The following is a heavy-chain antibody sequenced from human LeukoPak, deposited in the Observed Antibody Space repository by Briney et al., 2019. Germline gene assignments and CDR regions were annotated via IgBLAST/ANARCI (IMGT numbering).Heavy chain of an antibody. Sequence: GGSLRLSCAASGFTFSSYSMNWVRQAPGKGLEWVSYISSSSSAIYYADSVKGRFTISRDNAKNSLYVQMNSLRTEDMAVYYCARALGGYFDYWGQGTLVTVSS. J-gene: IGHJ4*02. CDR3: ARALGGYFDY. CDR1: GFTFSSYS. CDR2: ISSSSSAI. D-gene: IGHD3-10*01. V-gene: IGHV3-48*01.